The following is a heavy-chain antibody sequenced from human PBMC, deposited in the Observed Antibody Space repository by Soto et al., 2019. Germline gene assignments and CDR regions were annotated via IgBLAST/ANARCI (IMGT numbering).Heavy chain of an antibody. D-gene: IGHD4-17*01. J-gene: IGHJ6*02. CDR1: GFTFSSYS. CDR2: ISSSSSTI. V-gene: IGHV3-48*02. CDR3: AREGFLDYGHYFSDYYYGMDV. Sequence: EVQLVESGGGLVQPGGSLRLSCAASGFTFSSYSMNWVRQAPGKGLEWVSYISSSSSTIYYADSVKGRFTISRDNAKNSLYLQMNSLRDEDTAVYYCAREGFLDYGHYFSDYYYGMDVWGQGTTVTVSS.